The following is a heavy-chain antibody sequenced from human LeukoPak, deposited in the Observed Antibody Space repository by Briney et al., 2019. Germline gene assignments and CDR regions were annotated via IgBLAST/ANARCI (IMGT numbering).Heavy chain of an antibody. CDR1: GFTFSSYA. J-gene: IGHJ4*02. CDR3: AKEWFGELSHFDY. Sequence: GGSLRLSCAASGFTFSSYAMHWVRQAPGRGLEWVAVISYDGSNKYYADSVKGRFTISRDNSKNTLYLQMNSLRAEDTAVYYCAKEWFGELSHFDYWGQGTLVTVSS. CDR2: ISYDGSNK. V-gene: IGHV3-30*04. D-gene: IGHD3-10*01.